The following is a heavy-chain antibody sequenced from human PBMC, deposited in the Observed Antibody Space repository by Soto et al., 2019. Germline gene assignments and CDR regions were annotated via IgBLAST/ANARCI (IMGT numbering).Heavy chain of an antibody. CDR3: ARSDGGDLKWFDS. D-gene: IGHD3-10*01. CDR1: GYRFSNYD. CDR2: VNPNRANT. Sequence: QVQLVQSGAEVKKPGASVKVSCKASGYRFSNYDMNWVRQAPGQGLEWMGWVNPNRANTGYAQKFRGRLTLTTNTSRPTAYRELSSLTSEDTAVYYCARSDGGDLKWFDSWGQGTLVTVSS. J-gene: IGHJ5*01. V-gene: IGHV1-8*01.